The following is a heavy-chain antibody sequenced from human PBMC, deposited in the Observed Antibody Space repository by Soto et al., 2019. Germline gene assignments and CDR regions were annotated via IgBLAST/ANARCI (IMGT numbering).Heavy chain of an antibody. CDR1: GFTFSSHA. Sequence: PGGSLRLSCAASGFTFSSHAMSWVRLAPGKGLEWVSAISAGGTTYSADSVKGRFTISRDNSKNTLYLQMNSLRAEDTAVYYCAKDLDTAMGKYYYYYYYMDVWGKGTTVTVTS. CDR2: ISAGGTT. J-gene: IGHJ6*03. V-gene: IGHV3-23*01. CDR3: AKDLDTAMGKYYYYYYYMDV. D-gene: IGHD5-18*01.